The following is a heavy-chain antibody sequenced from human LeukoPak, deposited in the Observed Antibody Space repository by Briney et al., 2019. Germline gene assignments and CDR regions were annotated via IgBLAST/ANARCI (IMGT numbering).Heavy chain of an antibody. CDR1: GFTFSDHY. D-gene: IGHD7-27*01. CDR3: TRAGAFPPHDFDY. V-gene: IGHV3-72*01. CDR2: SRNKAKSYTT. J-gene: IGHJ4*02. Sequence: GGSLRLSCAASGFTFSDHYMDWVRQAPGKGLEWVGRSRNKAKSYTTEYAASVKGRFTISRDDSKNSLYLQMNSLKTEDTAVYYCTRAGAFPPHDFDYWGQGTQVTVSP.